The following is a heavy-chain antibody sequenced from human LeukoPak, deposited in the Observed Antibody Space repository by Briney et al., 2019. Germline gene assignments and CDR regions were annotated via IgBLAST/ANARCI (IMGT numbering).Heavy chain of an antibody. J-gene: IGHJ4*02. Sequence: GSLRLSCAASGFTFSSYAMSWVRQPPGKGLEWIGEINHSGSTNYNPSLKSRVTISVDTSKNQFSLKLSSVTAADTAVYYCARGRNYSYWGQGTLVTVSS. D-gene: IGHD1-14*01. V-gene: IGHV4-34*01. CDR1: GFTFSSYA. CDR2: INHSGST. CDR3: ARGRNYSY.